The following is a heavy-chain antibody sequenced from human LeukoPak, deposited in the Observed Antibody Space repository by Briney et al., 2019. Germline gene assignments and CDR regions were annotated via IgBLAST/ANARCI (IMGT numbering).Heavy chain of an antibody. CDR2: IRYDGCNK. J-gene: IGHJ4*02. CDR3: AKDVVSSSPSLLWFGELDY. D-gene: IGHD3-10*01. CDR1: GFTFSSSG. Sequence: GWSLILSCAASGFTFSSSGMHWVGQARGKGLEGVAFIRYDGCNKYYADSVKSRFTISRNNCKNTLYLQMNSLRAENTTVYYCAKDVVSSSPSLLWFGELDYWGQGTLVTVSS. V-gene: IGHV3-30*02.